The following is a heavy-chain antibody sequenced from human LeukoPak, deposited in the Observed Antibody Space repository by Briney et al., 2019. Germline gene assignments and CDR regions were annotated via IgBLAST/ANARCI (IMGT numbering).Heavy chain of an antibody. CDR2: IYYSGST. V-gene: IGHV4-39*07. Sequence: SETLSLTCTVSGGSISSSSYYWGWIRQPPGKGLEWIGSIYYSGSTYYNPSLKSRVTISVDTSKNQFSLKLSSVTAADTAVYYCARYHSGSSRVAYFDYWGQGTLVTVSS. D-gene: IGHD1-26*01. CDR1: GGSISSSSYY. CDR3: ARYHSGSSRVAYFDY. J-gene: IGHJ4*02.